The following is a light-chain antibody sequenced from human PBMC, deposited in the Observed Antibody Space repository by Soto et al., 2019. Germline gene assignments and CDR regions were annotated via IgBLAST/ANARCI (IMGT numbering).Light chain of an antibody. Sequence: DIPMTQSPSSLSASVGDRVTITCRASQGINNYVAWYQQKPGKPPKLMIYAAFTLQSGVPSRFSGSGSGTDFTLTINSLQTEDVATYSCQEYSSVPVFGPGTKVDIK. CDR2: AAF. CDR3: QEYSSVPV. J-gene: IGKJ3*01. V-gene: IGKV1-27*01. CDR1: QGINNY.